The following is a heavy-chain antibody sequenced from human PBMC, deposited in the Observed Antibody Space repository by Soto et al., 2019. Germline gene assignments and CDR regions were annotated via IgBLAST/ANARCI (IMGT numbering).Heavy chain of an antibody. J-gene: IGHJ4*02. CDR1: GFTFSSYS. CDR2: ISSSSSTI. D-gene: IGHD2-15*01. Sequence: LSLTCAASGFTFSSYSMNWVRQAPGKGLEWVSYISSSSSTIYYADSVKGRFTISRDNAKNSLYLQMNSLRAEDTAVYYCARRPGYCSGGSCYNDWGQGSLVTVSS. V-gene: IGHV3-48*01. CDR3: ARRPGYCSGGSCYND.